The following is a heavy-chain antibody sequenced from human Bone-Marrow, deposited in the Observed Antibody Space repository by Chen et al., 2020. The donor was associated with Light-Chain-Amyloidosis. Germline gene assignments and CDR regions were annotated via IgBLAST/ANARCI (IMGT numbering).Heavy chain of an antibody. Sequence: EVQLEQSGPEAKKHGESLKISCKGSGHSFPNYWIGWVRQMPGKGLEWMGVIYPDDSDARYSPSFEGQVTISADKSITTAYLQWRSLKASDTAMYYCARRRDGYNFDYWGQGTLVTVSS. D-gene: IGHD5-12*01. V-gene: IGHV5-51*01. CDR3: ARRRDGYNFDY. CDR1: GHSFPNYW. CDR2: IYPDDSDA. J-gene: IGHJ4*02.